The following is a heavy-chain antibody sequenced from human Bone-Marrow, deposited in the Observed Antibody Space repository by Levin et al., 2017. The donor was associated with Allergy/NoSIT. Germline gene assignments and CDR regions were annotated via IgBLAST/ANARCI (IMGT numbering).Heavy chain of an antibody. V-gene: IGHV3-7*01. CDR2: IKQDGSEK. CDR1: GFTFNIYW. D-gene: IGHD3-22*01. J-gene: IGHJ4*02. Sequence: GGSLRLSCAASGFTFNIYWMSWVRQSPGKGLEWVANIKQDGSEKHLVDSVKGRFTISRDNAKNSLYLQLNSLRAEDTAVYYCARLDYYDSSQFDYGGRGTLVTVSS. CDR3: ARLDYYDSSQFDY.